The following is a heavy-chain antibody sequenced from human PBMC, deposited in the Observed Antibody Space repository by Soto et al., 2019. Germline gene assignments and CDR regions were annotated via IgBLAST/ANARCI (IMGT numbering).Heavy chain of an antibody. CDR3: ARDGNGYSSGWYYYYGMDV. CDR2: IYYSGST. Sequence: SETLSLTCTVSGGSISSYYWSWIRQPPGKGLEWIGYIYYSGSTNYNPSLKSRVTISVDTSKNQFSLKLSSVTAADTAVYYCARDGNGYSSGWYYYYGMDVWGQGTTVTVSS. V-gene: IGHV4-59*01. CDR1: GGSISSYY. J-gene: IGHJ6*02. D-gene: IGHD6-19*01.